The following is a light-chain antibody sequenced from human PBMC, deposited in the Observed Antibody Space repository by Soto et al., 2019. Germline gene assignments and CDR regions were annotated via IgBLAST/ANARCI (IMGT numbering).Light chain of an antibody. V-gene: IGKV3-20*01. J-gene: IGKJ4*01. CDR3: QHYVNWPLT. CDR2: DGS. CDR1: QSININY. Sequence: EIVLTQSPGTLSLSPGERATLSCRASQSININYLAWYQQTPGQAPRLLIYDGSFRATGIPDRFSGSGFGADFTLTISSLQSEDFAVYYCQHYVNWPLTFGGGTKVDIK.